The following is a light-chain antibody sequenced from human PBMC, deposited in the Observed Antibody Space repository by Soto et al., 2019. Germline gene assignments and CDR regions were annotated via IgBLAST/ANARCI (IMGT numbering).Light chain of an antibody. CDR2: QVS. CDR3: VQFSHIPRT. J-gene: IGKJ1*01. CDR1: QSLVYGDGNTY. V-gene: IGKV2-24*01. Sequence: VLTQTPLSSPVSLGQPASISCRSSQSLVYGDGNTYLSWLHQRPGQPPRLLIYQVSNRFSGVLDRLSGGGAATDFSLKISRVEADDVGVYYCVQFSHIPRTFGQGTKVEIK.